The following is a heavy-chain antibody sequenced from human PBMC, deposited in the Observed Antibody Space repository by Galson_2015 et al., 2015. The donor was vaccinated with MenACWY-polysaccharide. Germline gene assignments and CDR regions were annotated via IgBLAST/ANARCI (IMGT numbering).Heavy chain of an antibody. J-gene: IGHJ2*01. D-gene: IGHD3-22*01. CDR3: ARDPLDSSGYARGSFFDL. V-gene: IGHV3-7*01. CDR1: GFTFSIFW. CDR2: IKQDGSEK. Sequence: SLRLSCAASGFTFSIFWMSWVRQAPGKGLEWVAIIKQDGSEKYYVDSVKGRFSISRDNAKNSLYLQMNSLRSEDTAVYYCARDPLDSSGYARGSFFDLWGRGTLVTVSS.